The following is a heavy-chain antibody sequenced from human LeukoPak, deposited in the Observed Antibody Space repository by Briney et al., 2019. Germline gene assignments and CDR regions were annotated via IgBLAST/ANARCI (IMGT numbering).Heavy chain of an antibody. J-gene: IGHJ4*02. CDR2: ISSSSSYI. D-gene: IGHD6-6*01. V-gene: IGHV3-21*03. Sequence: PGGSLRLSCAASGFTFSSYSMNWVRQAPGKGLEWVSSISSSSSYIYYADSVKGRFTISRDNAKNSLYLQMNSLRAEDTAVYYCARASRRRNDYGDYWGQGTLVTVSS. CDR1: GFTFSSYS. CDR3: ARASRRRNDYGDY.